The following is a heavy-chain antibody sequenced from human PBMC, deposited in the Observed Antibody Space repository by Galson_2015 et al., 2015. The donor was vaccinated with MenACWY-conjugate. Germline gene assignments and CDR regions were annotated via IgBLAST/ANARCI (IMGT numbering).Heavy chain of an antibody. Sequence: SLRLSCAASGFPLSSYWMAWVRQAPGKGLEWVANIKQDGSEKCYVDSVKGRFTISRDNAKNSLYLEMNSLRAEDTAVYYCARDEPSTDGIACDLFDLWGQGTLVTVSS. CDR1: GFPLSSYW. V-gene: IGHV3-7*03. CDR2: IKQDGSEK. J-gene: IGHJ3*01. D-gene: IGHD1-14*01. CDR3: ARDEPSTDGIACDLFDL.